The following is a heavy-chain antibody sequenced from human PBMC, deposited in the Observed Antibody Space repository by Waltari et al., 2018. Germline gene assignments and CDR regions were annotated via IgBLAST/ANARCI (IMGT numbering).Heavy chain of an antibody. Sequence: EVQLVESGGGLVQPGGSLRLSCAAAGFTFTRYWMSWVRQAPGKGLECVANINQGGSDKNYVDSVKGRFTISRDNAKNSLYLQMNSPRAEDTAVYYCARTGDDYWGQGTLVTVSS. V-gene: IGHV3-7*03. CDR1: GFTFTRYW. J-gene: IGHJ4*02. D-gene: IGHD1-1*01. CDR2: INQGGSDK. CDR3: ARTGDDY.